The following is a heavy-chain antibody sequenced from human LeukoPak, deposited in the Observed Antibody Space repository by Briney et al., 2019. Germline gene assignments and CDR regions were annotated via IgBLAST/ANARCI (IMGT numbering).Heavy chain of an antibody. V-gene: IGHV3-23*01. CDR3: AKIRVLRFLEWLDY. J-gene: IGHJ4*02. CDR1: GFTFSSYA. CDR2: ISGSGGST. Sequence: PGGSLRLSCAASGFTFSSYAMSWVRQAPGKGLEWVSAISGSGGSTYYADSVKGRFTISRDNSKNTLYLQMNSLRAEDTAVYYCAKIRVLRFLEWLDYWGQGTLVTVSS. D-gene: IGHD3-3*01.